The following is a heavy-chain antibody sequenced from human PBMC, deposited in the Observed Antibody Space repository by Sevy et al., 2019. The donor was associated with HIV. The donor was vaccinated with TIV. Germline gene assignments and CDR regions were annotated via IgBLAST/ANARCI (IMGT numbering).Heavy chain of an antibody. V-gene: IGHV1-2*06. CDR1: GYTFTADY. D-gene: IGHD1-7*01. CDR3: ARDAAGGTTNSGMDV. CDR2: VYPNSGGT. Sequence: ASVKVSCKASGYTFTADYLHWVRQAPGQGLEWMGRVYPNSGGTNYARKFQGRVIMTRDTSISTAYMELTRLRFDDTAVYFCARDAAGGTTNSGMDVWGQGTTVTVSS. J-gene: IGHJ6*02.